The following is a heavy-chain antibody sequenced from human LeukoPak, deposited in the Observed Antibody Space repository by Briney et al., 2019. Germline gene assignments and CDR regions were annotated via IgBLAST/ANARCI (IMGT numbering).Heavy chain of an antibody. Sequence: GGSLRLSCAAAGFTFSSYGMHWVRQAPGKGLEWVAFIRYDGSNKYYADSVKGRFTISRDNSKNTLYLQMNSLRAEATAVYSCAKDPARYCSTTSCYASWFAPSGQGTLVTVSS. D-gene: IGHD2-2*01. CDR3: AKDPARYCSTTSCYASWFAP. CDR1: GFTFSSYG. J-gene: IGHJ5*02. CDR2: IRYDGSNK. V-gene: IGHV3-30*02.